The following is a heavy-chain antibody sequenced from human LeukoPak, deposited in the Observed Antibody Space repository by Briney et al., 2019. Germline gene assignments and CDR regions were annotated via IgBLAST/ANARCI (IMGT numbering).Heavy chain of an antibody. J-gene: IGHJ5*02. CDR1: GFTFSSYW. D-gene: IGHD3-3*01. CDR2: IKEDGSEK. V-gene: IGHV3-7*04. CDR3: ARGGDVLRFLEWSGNNWFDP. Sequence: GGSLRPSCAASGFTFSSYWMSWVRQAPAKGLEWVANIKEDGSEKYYVDSVKGRFTISRDNAKNSLYLQMNSLRAEDTAVYYCARGGDVLRFLEWSGNNWFDPWGQGTLVTVSA.